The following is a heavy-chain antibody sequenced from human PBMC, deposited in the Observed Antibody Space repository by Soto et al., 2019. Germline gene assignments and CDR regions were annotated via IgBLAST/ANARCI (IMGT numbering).Heavy chain of an antibody. CDR1: GFTFSSYA. D-gene: IGHD2-21*02. V-gene: IGHV3-23*01. Sequence: GGSLRLSCAASGFTFSSYAMSWVRQAPGKGLEWVSAISGSGGSTYYADSVKGRFTISRDNSKNTLYLQMNSLRAEDTAVYYCAKGPRFSYCGGDCYSAEDYWGQGTLVTVSS. CDR2: ISGSGGST. J-gene: IGHJ4*02. CDR3: AKGPRFSYCGGDCYSAEDY.